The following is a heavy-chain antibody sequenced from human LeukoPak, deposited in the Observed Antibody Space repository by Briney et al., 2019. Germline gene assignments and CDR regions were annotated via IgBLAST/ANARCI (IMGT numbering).Heavy chain of an antibody. Sequence: GGSLRLSCAASGFTFSTYALDWVRQAPGKGLEWVSSISGGGATTTYADSVKGRFTISRDNPKNTLFLQMNSLRADDTAVYYCARGDGEIAAAQIDYWGQGTLVTVSS. CDR1: GFTFSTYA. CDR3: ARGDGEIAAAQIDY. D-gene: IGHD6-13*01. CDR2: ISGGGATT. J-gene: IGHJ4*02. V-gene: IGHV3-23*01.